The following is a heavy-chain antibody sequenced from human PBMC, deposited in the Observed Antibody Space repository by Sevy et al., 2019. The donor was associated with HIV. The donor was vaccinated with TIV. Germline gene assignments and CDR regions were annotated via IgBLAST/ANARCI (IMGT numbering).Heavy chain of an antibody. J-gene: IGHJ3*02. CDR3: AMAASSRGGYCSGGSGYSVCGAFDI. D-gene: IGHD2-15*01. CDR2: INAGNGKP. Sequence: ASVKVSCKASGYTFTSYAMHWVPQAPGQRLEWMGWINAGNGKPKYSQKFQGRVTITRDTSGSTAYMELRSLRSEDTDVYYGAMAASSRGGYCSGGSGYSVCGAFDIWGQGTMVTVSS. CDR1: GYTFTSYA. V-gene: IGHV1-3*01.